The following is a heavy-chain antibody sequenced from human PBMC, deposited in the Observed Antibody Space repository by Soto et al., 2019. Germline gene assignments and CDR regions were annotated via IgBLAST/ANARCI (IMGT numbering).Heavy chain of an antibody. J-gene: IGHJ6*01. CDR1: GFTFSTYT. CDR3: AKGRSYYYYYGVDV. Sequence: GGSLRLSCAASGFTFSTYTMNWVRQTPGKGLEWVSSISSTNTYIYYADSVKGRFTISRDNTKNSLYLQMNSLRAEDTAVYYCAKGRSYYYYYGVDVWGQGTT. CDR2: ISSTNTYI. V-gene: IGHV3-21*01.